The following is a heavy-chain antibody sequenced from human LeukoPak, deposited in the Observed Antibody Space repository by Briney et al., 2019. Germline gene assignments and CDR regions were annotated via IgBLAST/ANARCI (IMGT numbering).Heavy chain of an antibody. V-gene: IGHV4-4*07. CDR1: GGSISSYY. J-gene: IGHJ4*02. CDR3: AREGLRSDFDY. CDR2: IYASGST. D-gene: IGHD4-17*01. Sequence: SETLSLTCTVSGGSISSYYWSWIRQPAGRGLEWIGRIYASGSTNYNPSLKSRVTMSVDTSKNQFSLKLSSVTAADTAVYYCAREGLRSDFDYWGQGTLVTVSS.